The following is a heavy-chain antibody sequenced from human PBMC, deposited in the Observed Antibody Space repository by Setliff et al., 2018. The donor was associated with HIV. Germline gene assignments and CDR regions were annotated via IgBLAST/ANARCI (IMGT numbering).Heavy chain of an antibody. J-gene: IGHJ4*01. CDR3: ASTDNTGYKIDY. Sequence: PSETLSLTCAVSTGSISRISYYWGWIRQPPGKGPEWVGSIYYSGSTYYSPSLKSRVTISVDTSKRQFFLHLTCVTAADTAVYFCASTDNTGYKIDYWGQGALVTVSS. CDR1: TGSISRISYY. D-gene: IGHD3-10*01. V-gene: IGHV4-39*01. CDR2: IYYSGST.